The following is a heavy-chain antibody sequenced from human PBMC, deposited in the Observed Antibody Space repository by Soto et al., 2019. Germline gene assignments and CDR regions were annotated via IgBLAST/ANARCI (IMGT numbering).Heavy chain of an antibody. CDR1: GFSLSSGAVG. D-gene: IGHD1-26*01. V-gene: IGHV2-5*02. Sequence: QITLKESGPPLVKPTQTLTLTCTFSGFSLSSGAVGVGWIRQPPGKALEWLALFYGDHHDRIRPFLESRLTITEGTSRNQVVLTLTDMDPVDTATYYYARRRGRVWENVFEPWGQGILVTVSS. CDR3: ARRRGRVWENVFEP. J-gene: IGHJ5*02. CDR2: FYGDHHD.